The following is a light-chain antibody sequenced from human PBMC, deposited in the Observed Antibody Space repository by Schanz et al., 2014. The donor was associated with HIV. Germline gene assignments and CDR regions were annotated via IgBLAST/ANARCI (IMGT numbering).Light chain of an antibody. CDR1: QSLSSN. CDR3: HHYGDSRGT. CDR2: ATS. J-gene: IGKJ4*02. Sequence: EIVMTQSAATLSVSPGERVTLSCRASQSLSSNLAWYQQKPGQAPSLLIYATSFRATGIPDRFSGSGSGTDFTLTISRLEPDDFAVYYCHHYGDSRGTFGGGTEVDI. V-gene: IGKV3-20*01.